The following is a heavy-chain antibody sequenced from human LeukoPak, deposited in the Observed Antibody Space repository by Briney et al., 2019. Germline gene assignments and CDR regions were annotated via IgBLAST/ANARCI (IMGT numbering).Heavy chain of an antibody. CDR2: INHSGST. CDR3: ARDCITMVRGVMRKGFDP. Sequence: EPSETLSLTCAVYGGSFSGYYWSWIRQPPGKGLEWIGEINHSGSTNYNPSLKSRATISVDTSKNQFSLKLSSVTAADTAVYYCARDCITMVRGVMRKGFDPWGQGTLVTVSS. D-gene: IGHD3-10*01. CDR1: GGSFSGYY. J-gene: IGHJ5*02. V-gene: IGHV4-34*01.